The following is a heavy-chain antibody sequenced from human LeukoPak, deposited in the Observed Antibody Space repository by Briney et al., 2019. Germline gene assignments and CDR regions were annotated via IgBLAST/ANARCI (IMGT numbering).Heavy chain of an antibody. V-gene: IGHV4-30-4*01. CDR3: ARGRYGSGSYARD. CDR2: IYNSGST. D-gene: IGHD3-10*01. J-gene: IGHJ4*02. CDR1: GGSINSGDYY. Sequence: SETLSLTCTVSGGSINSGDYYWSWIRQPPGKGLEWIGYIYNSGSTYYNPSLKSRVTISLDTSKNQFSLKLRSVTAADTAVYFCARGRYGSGSYARDWGQGTPVTVSS.